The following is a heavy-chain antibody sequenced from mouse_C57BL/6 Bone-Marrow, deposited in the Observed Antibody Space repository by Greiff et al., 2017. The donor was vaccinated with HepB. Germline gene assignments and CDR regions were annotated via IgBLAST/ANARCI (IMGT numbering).Heavy chain of an antibody. D-gene: IGHD1-1*01. CDR2: ILPSIGRT. CDR3: ARGGVFIYAMDY. V-gene: IGHV15-2*01. CDR1: DSEVFPIAY. Sequence: QVQLQQSGSELRSPGSSVKLSCKDFDSEVFPIAYMSWVRQKPGHGFEWIGGILPSIGRTIYGEKFEDKATFDADTLSNTAYLELNSLTSEDSAIYYCARGGVFIYAMDYWGQGTSVTVSS. J-gene: IGHJ4*01.